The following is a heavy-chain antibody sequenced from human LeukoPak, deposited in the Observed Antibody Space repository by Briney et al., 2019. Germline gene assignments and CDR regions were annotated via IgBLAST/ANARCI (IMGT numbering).Heavy chain of an antibody. Sequence: ASVKVSCKVSGYTLTELSMHWVRQAPGKGLEWMGGFDPEDGEAIYAQKFQGRVTMTEDTSTDTAYMELSSLRSEDTAVYYCARVTMVRGVITVPFDYWGQGTLVTVSS. J-gene: IGHJ4*02. D-gene: IGHD3-10*01. V-gene: IGHV1-24*01. CDR1: GYTLTELS. CDR3: ARVTMVRGVITVPFDY. CDR2: FDPEDGEA.